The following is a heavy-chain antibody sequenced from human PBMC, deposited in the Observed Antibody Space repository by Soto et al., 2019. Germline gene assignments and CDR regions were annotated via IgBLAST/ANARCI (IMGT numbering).Heavy chain of an antibody. CDR3: AREYGATGTTEYYYGMDV. Sequence: ASVKVSCKASGGTFSSYAISWVRQAPGQGLEWMGGIIPIFGTANYAQKFQGRVTITADESTSTAYMELSSLRSEDTAVYYCAREYGATGTTEYYYGMDVWGQGTTVTVSS. CDR1: GGTFSSYA. CDR2: IIPIFGTA. D-gene: IGHD1-7*01. J-gene: IGHJ6*02. V-gene: IGHV1-69*13.